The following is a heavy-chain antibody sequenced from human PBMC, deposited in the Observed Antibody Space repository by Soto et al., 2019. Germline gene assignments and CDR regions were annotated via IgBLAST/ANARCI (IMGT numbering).Heavy chain of an antibody. CDR1: GGSSSSSNW. D-gene: IGHD3-10*01. CDR3: ARRWGEGRVDS. Sequence: QVQLQESGPGLVKPSGTLALTCAVSGGSSSSSNWWSWVRQPPGKGLEWIGEIYHRGSTNYNPSLKRRVTISVDKSRNQFSLKLSSVTAADPAVYYCARRWGEGRVDSWGQGTLVTVSS. V-gene: IGHV4-4*02. CDR2: IYHRGST. J-gene: IGHJ4*02.